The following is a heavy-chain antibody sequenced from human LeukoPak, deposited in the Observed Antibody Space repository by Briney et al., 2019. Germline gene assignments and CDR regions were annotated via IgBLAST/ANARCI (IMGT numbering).Heavy chain of an antibody. J-gene: IGHJ4*02. V-gene: IGHV3-23*01. CDR2: ISGSGGST. D-gene: IGHD6-6*01. CDR1: GFTFSSYA. Sequence: PGGSLRLSCATSGFTFSSYAMSWVRQAPGKGLEWVSAISGSGGSTYYADSVKGRFTISRDNSKNTLYLQMNSLRAEDKAVYYCAKDEDKIAARLDYWGQGTLVTVSS. CDR3: AKDEDKIAARLDY.